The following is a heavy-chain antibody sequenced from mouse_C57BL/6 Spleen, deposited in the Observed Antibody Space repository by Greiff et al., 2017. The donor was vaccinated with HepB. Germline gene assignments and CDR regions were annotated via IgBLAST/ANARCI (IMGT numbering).Heavy chain of an antibody. D-gene: IGHD2-3*01. CDR2: INPNNGGT. J-gene: IGHJ2*01. V-gene: IGHV1-26*01. Sequence: EVQLQQSGPELVKPGASVKISCKASGYTFTDYYMNWVKQSHGKSLEWIGDINPNNGGTSYNQKFKGKATLTVDKSSSTAYMELRSLTSEDSAVYYCARLYDGYYPLDYWGQGTTLTVSS. CDR3: ARLYDGYYPLDY. CDR1: GYTFTDYY.